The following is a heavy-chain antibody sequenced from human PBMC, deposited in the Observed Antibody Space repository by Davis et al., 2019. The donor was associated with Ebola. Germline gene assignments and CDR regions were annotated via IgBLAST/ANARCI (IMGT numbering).Heavy chain of an antibody. CDR3: ASLYSGSTLYFDY. J-gene: IGHJ4*02. Sequence: PGGSLRLSCAASGFTVSSNYMSWVRQAPGKGLEWVANIKQDGSEKYYVDSVKGRFTISRDNAKNSLYLQMNSLRAEDTAVYYCASLYSGSTLYFDYWGQGTLVTVSS. CDR2: IKQDGSEK. V-gene: IGHV3-7*01. D-gene: IGHD1-26*01. CDR1: GFTVSSNY.